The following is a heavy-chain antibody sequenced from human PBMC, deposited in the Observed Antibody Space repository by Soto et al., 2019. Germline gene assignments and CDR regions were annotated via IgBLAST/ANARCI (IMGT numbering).Heavy chain of an antibody. J-gene: IGHJ4*02. CDR2: IEPSGGAA. V-gene: IGHV1-46*01. CDR3: ARVPYVTTAYDAC. CDR1: GYTFTTYY. D-gene: IGHD3-10*02. Sequence: QVQLVQSGAEVKRPGASVRISCKASGYTFTTYYIHWVRQAPGQGLEWMGIIEPSGGAATYAQNFQRRITMTLDTSANLFYLTLSSLRSDATAVYYCARVPYVTTAYDACWAPGTLVTVSP.